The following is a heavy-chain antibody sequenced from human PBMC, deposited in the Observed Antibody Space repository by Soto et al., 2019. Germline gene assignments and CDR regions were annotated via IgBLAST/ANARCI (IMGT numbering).Heavy chain of an antibody. CDR1: GFTFSSYA. Sequence: GGSLRLSCAASGFTFSSYAMSCVRQGPGKGLEWVSAISGSGGITYYADSVKGRFTISRDNSKNTLYLKMNSLRAEDTAVYYCAKDYYDSSGYYPPFDYWGQGTPVTAPQ. J-gene: IGHJ4*02. CDR3: AKDYYDSSGYYPPFDY. V-gene: IGHV3-23*01. CDR2: ISGSGGIT. D-gene: IGHD3-22*01.